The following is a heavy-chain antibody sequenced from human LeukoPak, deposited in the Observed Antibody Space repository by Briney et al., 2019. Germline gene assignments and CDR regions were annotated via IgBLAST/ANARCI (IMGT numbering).Heavy chain of an antibody. Sequence: PSETLSLTCAVSGGSISSSNWWSWVRQPPGKGLEWIGSIYYSGSTYYNPSLKSRVTISVDTSKNQFSLKLSSVTAADTAVYYCARQKQQLVPGWFDPWGQGTLVTVSS. J-gene: IGHJ5*02. D-gene: IGHD6-13*01. CDR3: ARQKQQLVPGWFDP. CDR2: IYYSGST. CDR1: GGSISSSNW. V-gene: IGHV4-4*02.